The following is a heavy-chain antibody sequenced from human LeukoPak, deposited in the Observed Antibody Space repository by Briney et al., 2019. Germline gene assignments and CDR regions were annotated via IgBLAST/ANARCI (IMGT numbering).Heavy chain of an antibody. CDR1: GFTFSSYA. CDR2: ISASDGRT. Sequence: GGSLRLTCAASGFTFSSYAMSWVRQAPGTGLEWVSAISASDGRTWYADSVRGRFTISRDNFKNTLYVQINSLRAEDTAVYYCVRDKRFPDDVFDIWGQGTLVTVSS. V-gene: IGHV3-23*01. D-gene: IGHD3-10*01. CDR3: VRDKRFPDDVFDI. J-gene: IGHJ3*02.